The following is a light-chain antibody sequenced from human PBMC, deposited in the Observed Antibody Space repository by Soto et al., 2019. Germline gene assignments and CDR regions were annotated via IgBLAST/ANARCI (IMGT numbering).Light chain of an antibody. CDR1: SSDIGGYVY. Sequence: QSVLTQPASVSGSPGQSITISCTGTSSDIGGYVYVSWYQQHPGKAPKLIIYEVTNRPSGVSTRFSGSKSGYTASLTISGLQPEDEADYYCSSFTSIKTWVFGGGTKLTVL. CDR3: SSFTSIKTWV. J-gene: IGLJ3*02. V-gene: IGLV2-14*01. CDR2: EVT.